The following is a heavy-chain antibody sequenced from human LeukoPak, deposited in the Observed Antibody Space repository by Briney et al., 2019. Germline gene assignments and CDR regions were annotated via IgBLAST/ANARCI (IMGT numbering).Heavy chain of an antibody. CDR3: AREVSASGSPERDFDY. J-gene: IGHJ4*02. Sequence: RPSQTLSLTCTVSGGSISSGGYYWSWIRQHPGKGLEWIGYIYYSGSTYYNPSLKSRVTISVDTSKNQFSLKLSSVTAADTAVYYCAREVSASGSPERDFDYWGQGTLVTVSS. CDR1: GGSISSGGYY. CDR2: IYYSGST. V-gene: IGHV4-31*03. D-gene: IGHD1-26*01.